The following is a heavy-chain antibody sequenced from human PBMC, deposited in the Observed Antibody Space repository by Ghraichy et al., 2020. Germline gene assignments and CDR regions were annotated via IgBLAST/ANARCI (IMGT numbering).Heavy chain of an antibody. CDR2: IKEDGSGK. CDR1: GFTFSSYW. Sequence: GGSLRLSCAASGFTFSSYWMSWVRQAPGKGLEWVANIKEDGSGKYYVDSVKGRFTISRDNAKNSLYLQMNSLRAEDTAVYYCASSGYSSSGDVYWGQGTLVTVSS. J-gene: IGHJ4*02. CDR3: ASSGYSSSGDVY. V-gene: IGHV3-7*03. D-gene: IGHD6-13*01.